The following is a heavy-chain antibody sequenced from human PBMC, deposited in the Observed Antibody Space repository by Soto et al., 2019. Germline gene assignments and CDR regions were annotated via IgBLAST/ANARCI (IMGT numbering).Heavy chain of an antibody. Sequence: GGSLRLSCAASGFTFSSYSMNWVRQAPGKGLEWVSYISSSSSTIYYADSVNGRFTISRDNAKNSLYLQMNSLRDEDTAVYYCARGSYDYGDYIDYWGQGTLVTVSS. V-gene: IGHV3-48*02. CDR1: GFTFSSYS. CDR3: ARGSYDYGDYIDY. D-gene: IGHD4-17*01. CDR2: ISSSSSTI. J-gene: IGHJ4*02.